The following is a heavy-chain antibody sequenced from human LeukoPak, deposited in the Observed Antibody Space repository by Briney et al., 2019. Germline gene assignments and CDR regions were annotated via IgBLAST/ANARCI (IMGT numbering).Heavy chain of an antibody. CDR2: MNPNSGNT. D-gene: IGHD1-14*01. V-gene: IGHV1-8*01. J-gene: IGHJ6*03. CDR1: GYTFTSYD. CDR3: ARGLSFTEPIDYYYYYMDV. Sequence: GASVKVSCKASGYTFTSYDINWVRQATGQGLEWMGWMNPNSGNTGYAQKFQGRVTMTSNTSISTAYMELSSLRSEDTAVYYCARGLSFTEPIDYYYYYMDVWGKGTTVTVSS.